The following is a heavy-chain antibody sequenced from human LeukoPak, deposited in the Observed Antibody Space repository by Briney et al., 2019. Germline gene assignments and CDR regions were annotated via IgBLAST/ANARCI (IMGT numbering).Heavy chain of an antibody. V-gene: IGHV3-21*01. Sequence: GGSLRLSCGASGFTFNAYTMHWVRQVPGKGLEWGSSMSSSRDYVFYADSVKGRFTIFRDNANQSLDLEMSSLRGEDTAIYYCARGLVGAAFDYWGRGTLVTVSS. D-gene: IGHD1-26*01. J-gene: IGHJ4*02. CDR1: GFTFNAYT. CDR3: ARGLVGAAFDY. CDR2: MSSSRDYV.